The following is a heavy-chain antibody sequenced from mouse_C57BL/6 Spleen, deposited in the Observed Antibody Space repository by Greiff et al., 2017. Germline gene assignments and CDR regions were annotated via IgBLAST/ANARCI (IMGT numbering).Heavy chain of an antibody. CDR2: INPSNGGT. Sequence: QVQLQQPGTELVKPGASVKLSCKASGYTFTSYWMHWVKQRPGQGLEWIGNINPSNGGTNYNEKFKSKATLTVDKSSSTAYMQLSSLTSEDSAVYNCARVGNGYYGAMDYWGQGTSVTVST. D-gene: IGHD2-3*01. V-gene: IGHV1-53*01. CDR1: GYTFTSYW. CDR3: ARVGNGYYGAMDY. J-gene: IGHJ4*01.